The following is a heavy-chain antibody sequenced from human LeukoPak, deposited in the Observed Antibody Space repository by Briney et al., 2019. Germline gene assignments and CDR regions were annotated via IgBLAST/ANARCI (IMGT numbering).Heavy chain of an antibody. D-gene: IGHD1-26*01. CDR3: AKDMDVVGATRGYFDY. J-gene: IGHJ4*02. V-gene: IGHV3-43*02. CDR1: GFTFDDYA. Sequence: PGGSLRLSCAASGFTFDDYAMHWVRQAPGKGLEWVSLISGNGGSTYYADSVKGRFTISRDNSKNSLYLQMNSLRTEDTALYYCAKDMDVVGATRGYFDYWGQGTLVTVSS. CDR2: ISGNGGST.